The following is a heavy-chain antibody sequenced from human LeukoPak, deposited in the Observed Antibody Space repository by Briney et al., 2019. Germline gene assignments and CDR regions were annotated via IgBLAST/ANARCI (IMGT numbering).Heavy chain of an antibody. CDR3: AKGIAVAGTDGIDY. V-gene: IGHV3-23*01. CDR1: GFTFSSYA. D-gene: IGHD6-19*01. J-gene: IGHJ4*02. CDR2: ISGSGVTT. Sequence: GGSLRLSCAASGFTFSSYAMSWVRQAPGKGLEWVSAISGSGVTTHYADSVKGRFTISRDNSKNTLYLQMNSLRAEDTAVYYCAKGIAVAGTDGIDYWGQGTLVTVSS.